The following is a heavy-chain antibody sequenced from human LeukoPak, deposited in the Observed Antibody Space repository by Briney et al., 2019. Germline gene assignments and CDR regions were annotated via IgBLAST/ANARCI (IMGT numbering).Heavy chain of an antibody. Sequence: SVKVSCRASGGTFSSYAISWVRQAPGQGLEWMGGIIPIFGTANYAQKFQGRVTITADESTSTAYMELSSLRSKDTAVYYCARPGTRYCSGGSCYSPERRGWFDPWGQGTLVTVSS. CDR2: IIPIFGTA. V-gene: IGHV1-69*13. J-gene: IGHJ5*02. CDR1: GGTFSSYA. D-gene: IGHD2-15*01. CDR3: ARPGTRYCSGGSCYSPERRGWFDP.